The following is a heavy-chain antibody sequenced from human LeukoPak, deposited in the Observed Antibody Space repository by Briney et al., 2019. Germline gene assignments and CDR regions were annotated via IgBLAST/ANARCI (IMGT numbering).Heavy chain of an antibody. CDR1: GGSISSYY. CDR3: ARHGASGSYLYYFDY. D-gene: IGHD1-26*01. J-gene: IGHJ4*02. Sequence: SETLSLTCTVSGGSISSYYWSWIRQTPGKGLEWIGYIYYSGGTNYNPSLKSRVTISVDTSKNQFSLKLSSVTAADTAVYFCARHGASGSYLYYFDYWGQGTLVTVSS. CDR2: IYYSGGT. V-gene: IGHV4-59*08.